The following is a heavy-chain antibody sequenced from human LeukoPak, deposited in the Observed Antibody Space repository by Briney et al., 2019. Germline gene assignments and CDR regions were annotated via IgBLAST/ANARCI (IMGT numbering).Heavy chain of an antibody. V-gene: IGHV3-15*01. CDR2: IKSKAAGGTT. CDR3: ATEYYGSYNY. D-gene: IGHD1-26*01. J-gene: IGHJ4*02. CDR1: GFTFSDAW. Sequence: GGSLRLSCAASGFTFSDAWMSWVRQAPGKGLEWVGHIKSKAAGGTTDYAAPVKGRFTISRDDSKNTLYLQMNSLKAEDTAVYYCATEYYGSYNYWGQGSLVTVSS.